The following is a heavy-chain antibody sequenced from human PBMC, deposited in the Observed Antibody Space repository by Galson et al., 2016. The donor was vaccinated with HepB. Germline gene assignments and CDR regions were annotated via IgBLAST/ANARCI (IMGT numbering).Heavy chain of an antibody. Sequence: LSLTCAVSGGSISSNDWWNWVHKPTGKGLAWIGEIVHSGNTMYNPFLQSRVTISMDKSNNQFSLKLTSVTAADTAVYYCARDKLRTLGGTPYWSFDLWGRGTLVTVSS. D-gene: IGHD7-27*01. CDR2: IVHSGNT. V-gene: IGHV4-4*02. CDR1: GGSISSNDW. J-gene: IGHJ2*01. CDR3: ARDKLRTLGGTPYWSFDL.